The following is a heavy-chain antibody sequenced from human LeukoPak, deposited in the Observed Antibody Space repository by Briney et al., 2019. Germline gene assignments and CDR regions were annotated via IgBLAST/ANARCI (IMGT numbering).Heavy chain of an antibody. V-gene: IGHV3-15*01. Sequence: GGSLRLSCAASGFTFSNAWTSWVRQAPGKGLEWVGRIKSKTDGGTTDYAAPVKGRFTISRDDSKNTLYLQMNSLKTEDTAVYYCTTVGFYYDSAYFDYWGQGTLVTVSS. CDR3: TTVGFYYDSAYFDY. CDR2: IKSKTDGGTT. D-gene: IGHD3-22*01. CDR1: GFTFSNAW. J-gene: IGHJ4*02.